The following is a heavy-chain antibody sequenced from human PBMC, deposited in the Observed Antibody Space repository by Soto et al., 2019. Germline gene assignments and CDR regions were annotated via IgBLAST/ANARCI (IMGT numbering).Heavy chain of an antibody. J-gene: IGHJ4*02. V-gene: IGHV3-11*01. CDR2: ISTSGNTI. CDR1: GLIFSDFY. D-gene: IGHD4-17*01. Sequence: GGSLRLSCAASGLIFSDFYMNWIRQAPGKGLEWVAYISTSGNTIYYADSVKGRFTISRDNAKNSLYLQMNSLRAEDTAVYYCASPRWPTPAHQFAYWSQGTLVTVSS. CDR3: ASPRWPTPAHQFAY.